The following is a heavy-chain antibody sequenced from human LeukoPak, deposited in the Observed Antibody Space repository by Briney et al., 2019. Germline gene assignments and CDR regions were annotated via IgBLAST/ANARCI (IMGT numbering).Heavy chain of an antibody. CDR2: IWYDGSNK. J-gene: IGHJ4*02. D-gene: IGHD3-10*01. Sequence: GGSLRLSCAASGFTFSSYGMHWVRQAPGKGLEWVAVIWYDGSNKYYADSVKGRFTISRDNSKNTLYLQMNSLRAEDTAVYYCARDHAPFTLWFGELFDYWGQGTLVTVSS. CDR1: GFTFSSYG. V-gene: IGHV3-33*01. CDR3: ARDHAPFTLWFGELFDY.